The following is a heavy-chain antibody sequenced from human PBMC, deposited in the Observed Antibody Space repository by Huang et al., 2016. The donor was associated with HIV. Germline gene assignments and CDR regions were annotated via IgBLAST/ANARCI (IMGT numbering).Heavy chain of an antibody. J-gene: IGHJ3*02. CDR3: AKGSMANAFDI. CDR2: IRYDGSNK. D-gene: IGHD3-10*01. Sequence: QVQLVESGGGVVQPGGSLRLSCAASGFTFSSYGMHWVRQARGKGLEWVAFIRYDGSNKYYADSGRGRFTISRDNSKNTLYLQMNSLRAEDTAVYYCAKGSMANAFDIWGQGTMVTVSS. CDR1: GFTFSSYG. V-gene: IGHV3-30*02.